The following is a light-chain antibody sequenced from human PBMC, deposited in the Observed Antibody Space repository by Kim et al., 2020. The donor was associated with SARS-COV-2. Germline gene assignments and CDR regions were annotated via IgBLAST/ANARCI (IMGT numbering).Light chain of an antibody. CDR2: GAS. Sequence: EIVMTQSPATLSVSPGERVTLSCRASQSVSSNLTWYQQKLGQTPRLLIYGASTRATGIPARFSGSGSGTEFTLTISSLQSEDLGVYYCQQYKNWPPWTFGQGTKVDIK. CDR1: QSVSSN. V-gene: IGKV3-15*01. J-gene: IGKJ1*01. CDR3: QQYKNWPPWT.